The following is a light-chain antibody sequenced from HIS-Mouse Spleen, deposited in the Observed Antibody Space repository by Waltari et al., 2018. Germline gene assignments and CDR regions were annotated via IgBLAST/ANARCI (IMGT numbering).Light chain of an antibody. CDR3: QQYCSSPKT. CDR1: QRVSSSY. V-gene: IGKV3-20*01. CDR2: GAS. Sequence: EIVLTQSPGTLSLSPGERANLSCRASQRVSSSYLAWYQQKPGQAPRHRIYGASSRATGIPDRFSGSGSETDFTITISRLEPEDFAVYYCQQYCSSPKTFGGGTKVEIK. J-gene: IGKJ4*01.